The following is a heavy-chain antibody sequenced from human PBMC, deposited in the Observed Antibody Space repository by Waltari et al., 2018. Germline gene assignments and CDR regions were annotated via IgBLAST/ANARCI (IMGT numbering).Heavy chain of an antibody. CDR2: IIPIFGTA. J-gene: IGHJ3*02. D-gene: IGHD1-26*01. CDR3: ARGGEGAPRTNAFDI. CDR1: GGTFSSYA. V-gene: IGHV1-69*05. Sequence: QVQLVQSGAEVKTPGSSVKVSCKAAGGTFSSYAISWVRQAPGQGLEWMGGIIPIFGTANYAQKFQGRVTITTDESTSTAYMELSSLRSEDTAVYYCARGGEGAPRTNAFDIWGQGTMVTVSS.